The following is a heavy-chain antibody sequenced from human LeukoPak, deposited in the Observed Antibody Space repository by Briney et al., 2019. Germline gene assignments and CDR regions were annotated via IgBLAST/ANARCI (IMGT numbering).Heavy chain of an antibody. J-gene: IGHJ4*02. CDR3: ARKGLTGGLDY. V-gene: IGHV4-59*01. D-gene: IGHD2-8*02. CDR1: GGSISAYY. Sequence: SETLSLTCTVSGGSISAYYWSWIRQPPGKGLEWIGYIYYSGSTNYNPSLKSRVTISVDTSKNQFSLKLSSVTAADTAVYYCARKGLTGGLDYWGQGTLVTVSS. CDR2: IYYSGST.